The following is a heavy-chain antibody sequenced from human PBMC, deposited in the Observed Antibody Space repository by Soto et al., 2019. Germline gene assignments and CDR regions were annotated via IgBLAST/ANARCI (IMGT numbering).Heavy chain of an antibody. D-gene: IGHD5-12*01. CDR2: IYYSGST. CDR1: GGSISSGDYY. Sequence: SETLSLTCTVSGGSISSGDYYWSWIRLPPGKGLEWIGYIYYSGSTYYNPSLKSRVTISVDTSKNQFSLKLSSVTAADTAVYYCARASGYSGQEHEEDYYYGMDVWGQGTKVTVSS. CDR3: ARASGYSGQEHEEDYYYGMDV. V-gene: IGHV4-30-4*01. J-gene: IGHJ6*02.